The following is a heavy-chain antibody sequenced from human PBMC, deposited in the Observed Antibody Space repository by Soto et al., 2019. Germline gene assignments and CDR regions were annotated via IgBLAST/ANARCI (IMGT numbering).Heavy chain of an antibody. CDR3: ARGIVLVPAARGNWFDP. CDR1: GGTFSSYA. D-gene: IGHD2-2*01. V-gene: IGHV1-69*12. Sequence: QVQLVQSGAEVKKPGSSVKVSCKASGGTFSSYAISWVRQAPGQGLEWMGGIIPIFGTANYAQKFQGRVTITADESTSTAYMELSSLRSEDTAVYYCARGIVLVPAARGNWFDPWGQGTLVTVSS. J-gene: IGHJ5*02. CDR2: IIPIFGTA.